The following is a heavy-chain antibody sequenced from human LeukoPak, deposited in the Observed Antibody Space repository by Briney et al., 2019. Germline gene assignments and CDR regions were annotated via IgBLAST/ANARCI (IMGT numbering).Heavy chain of an antibody. CDR1: GFSLITSGMC. J-gene: IGHJ4*02. CDR3: ARISAYGDYYFDY. D-gene: IGHD4-17*01. CDR2: IDWDDDK. Sequence: SGPALFKPTQTLTLTFTFSGFSLITSGMCVSRIRQPPGKALEWLALIDWDDDKYYSTSLKTRLTISKDTFKNQVVLTMTNMDPVDTATYYCARISAYGDYYFDYWGQGTLVTVSS. V-gene: IGHV2-70*01.